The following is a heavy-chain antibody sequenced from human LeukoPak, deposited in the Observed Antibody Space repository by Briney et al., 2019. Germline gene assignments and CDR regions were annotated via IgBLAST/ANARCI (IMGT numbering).Heavy chain of an antibody. CDR2: ISGSGSST. Sequence: PGGSLRLSCAASGFTFSSYAMSWVRQAPGKGLEWVSAISGSGSSTYYADSVKGRFTISRDNSKNTLYLQMNSLRAEDTAVYYCAKSRSAATMVRGVISWFDPWGQGTLVTVSS. CDR1: GFTFSSYA. D-gene: IGHD3-10*01. J-gene: IGHJ5*02. CDR3: AKSRSAATMVRGVISWFDP. V-gene: IGHV3-23*01.